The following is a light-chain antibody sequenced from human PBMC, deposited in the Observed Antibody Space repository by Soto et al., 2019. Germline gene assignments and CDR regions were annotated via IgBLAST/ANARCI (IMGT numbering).Light chain of an antibody. V-gene: IGKV3-20*01. J-gene: IGKJ1*01. Sequence: LTQSPGTLSLSPGERATLSCMASQSVSRRYLAWYPKRPGQDPRIRGYGASSRATGIPDRVSGSGSETEGILTISSLQSEDAAVYYCQHYKTWPWTFGQGTKVDIK. CDR3: QHYKTWPWT. CDR2: GAS. CDR1: QSVSRRY.